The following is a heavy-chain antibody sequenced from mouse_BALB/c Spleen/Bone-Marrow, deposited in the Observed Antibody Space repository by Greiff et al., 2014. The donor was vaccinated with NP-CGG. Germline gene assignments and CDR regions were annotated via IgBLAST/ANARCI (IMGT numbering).Heavy chain of an antibody. CDR2: IDPTNGDT. V-gene: IGHV14-3*02. CDR1: GFKIKDTY. D-gene: IGHD2-14*01. CDR3: ARYRLGTYFDY. J-gene: IGHJ2*01. Sequence: EVQLQQSGAELVKPGASVKLSCTASGFKIKDTYMHWVRQRPEQGLEWIGRIDPTNGDTRYDPKFQGKATITADTSSSTAYLQLSSLTSEDTAVYCCARYRLGTYFDYWGPGTTLTVSS.